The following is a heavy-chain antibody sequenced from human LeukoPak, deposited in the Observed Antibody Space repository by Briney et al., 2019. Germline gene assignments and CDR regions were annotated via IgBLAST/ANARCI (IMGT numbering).Heavy chain of an antibody. D-gene: IGHD3-10*01. Sequence: PSETLSLTGTVSGGSISSYYWSWIRQPAGKGLEWIGRIYTSGSTNYNPSLKSRVTMSVDTSKNQFSLKLSSVTAADTAVYYCARGGFYYGSGEINWFDPWGQGTLVTVSS. CDR3: ARGGFYYGSGEINWFDP. V-gene: IGHV4-4*07. CDR2: IYTSGST. J-gene: IGHJ5*02. CDR1: GGSISSYY.